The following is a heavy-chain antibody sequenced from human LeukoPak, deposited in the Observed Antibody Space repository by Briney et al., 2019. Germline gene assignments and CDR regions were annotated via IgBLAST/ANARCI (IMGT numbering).Heavy chain of an antibody. Sequence: ASVKVSCKASGLTFSSYAISWVRQAPGQALEWMGRIIPILGIANYAQKFQGRVTITADKSTSTAYMELSSLRSEDTAVYYCARGPPHDAFDIWGQGTMVTVSS. CDR3: ARGPPHDAFDI. CDR1: GLTFSSYA. J-gene: IGHJ3*02. V-gene: IGHV1-69*04. CDR2: IIPILGIA.